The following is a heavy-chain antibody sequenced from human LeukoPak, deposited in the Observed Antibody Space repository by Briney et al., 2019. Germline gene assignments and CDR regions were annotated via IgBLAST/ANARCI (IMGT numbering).Heavy chain of an antibody. J-gene: IGHJ6*02. CDR2: IYYTGST. CDR3: ARGGSGSYYKGEGMDV. Sequence: SETLSLTCTVSGGSITSFYWSWIRQPPGKGLEWIGNIYYTGSTNYNPSLKSRVTISVDTSKNQFTLKLSSVTAADTAVYYCARGGSGSYYKGEGMDVWGQGTTVTVSS. D-gene: IGHD3-10*01. CDR1: GGSITSFY. V-gene: IGHV4-59*01.